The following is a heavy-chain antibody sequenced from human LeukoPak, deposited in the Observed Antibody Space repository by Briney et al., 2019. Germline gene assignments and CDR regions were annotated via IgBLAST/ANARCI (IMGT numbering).Heavy chain of an antibody. D-gene: IGHD2-21*02. CDR2: ISSSSSYI. CDR1: GFTFSRHN. Sequence: PGGSLRLSCAASGFTFSRHNMNWVRQAPGKGLEWVSSISSSSSYIYYADSVKGRFTISRVNSRNTLYLQMNRLRVEDTAVYYCAKGSRGSCRGAYCYSFDNWGQGAVVTVSS. CDR3: AKGSRGSCRGAYCYSFDN. J-gene: IGHJ4*02. V-gene: IGHV3-21*04.